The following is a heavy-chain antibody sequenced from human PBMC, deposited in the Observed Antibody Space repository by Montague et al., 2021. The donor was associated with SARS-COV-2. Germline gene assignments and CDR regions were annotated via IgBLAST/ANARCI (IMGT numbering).Heavy chain of an antibody. J-gene: IGHJ5*02. CDR1: GFTFSNYW. CDR3: AKAYSSSWWNWFDP. CDR2: IHNGDGNT. Sequence: SLRLSCAASGFTFSNYWMAWVRQAPGKALEWVSVIHNGDGNTYYGDSVKGRFTISRDNSKNTLYLQMNSLRAEDTAVYYCAKAYSSSWWNWFDPWGQGTLVTVSS. D-gene: IGHD6-13*01. V-gene: IGHV3-23*03.